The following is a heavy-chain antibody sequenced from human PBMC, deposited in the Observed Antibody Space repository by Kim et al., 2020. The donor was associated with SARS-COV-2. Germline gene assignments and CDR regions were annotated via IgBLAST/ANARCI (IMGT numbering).Heavy chain of an antibody. D-gene: IGHD3-16*02. J-gene: IGHJ4*01. CDR3: ARESKKPPRSYYFDY. CDR1: GFTFSSYA. V-gene: IGHV3-30*04. CDR2: ISYDGSNK. Sequence: GGSLRLSCAASGFTFSSYAMHWVRQAPGKGLEWVAVISYDGSNKYYADSVKGRFTISRDNSKNTLYLQMNSLRAEDTAVYYCARESKKPPRSYYFDYWG.